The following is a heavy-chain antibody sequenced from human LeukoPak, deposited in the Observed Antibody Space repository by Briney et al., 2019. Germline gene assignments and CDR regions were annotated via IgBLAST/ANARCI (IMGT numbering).Heavy chain of an antibody. CDR1: GLALNGYI. CDR3: ARGRGYRGSWSNWLDS. Sequence: PGGSLRLSCSASGLALNGYIAHWVPQPPGKGLARVAVISDDGSRKYADSVKGRFTISRDNSKNTMFLEINSLKTEDTAVYYCARGRGYRGSWSNWLDSWGQGTLVIVSS. J-gene: IGHJ5*01. D-gene: IGHD6-13*01. CDR2: ISDDGSRK. V-gene: IGHV3-30*03.